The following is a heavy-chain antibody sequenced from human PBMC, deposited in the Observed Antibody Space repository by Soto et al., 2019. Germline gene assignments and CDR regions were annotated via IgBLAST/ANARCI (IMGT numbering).Heavy chain of an antibody. CDR2: IYYSGST. CDR1: GGSISSYY. Sequence: SETLSLTCTVSGGSISSYYWNWIRQPPGKGLEWIGYIYYSGSTNYNPSLKSRVTISVDTSKNQFSLKLSSVTAADTAVYYCARGGPAARNDYWGQGTLVTVSS. V-gene: IGHV4-59*01. CDR3: ARGGPAARNDY. D-gene: IGHD6-6*01. J-gene: IGHJ4*02.